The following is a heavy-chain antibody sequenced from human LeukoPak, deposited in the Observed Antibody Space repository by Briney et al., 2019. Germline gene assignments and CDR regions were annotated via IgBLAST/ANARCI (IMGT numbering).Heavy chain of an antibody. Sequence: GGSLRLSCAASGFTFSSYWMTWVRQAPGKGLEWVANIKHDGREKSYVDSVKGRFTLSRDNAKNSLYLQMNSLRAEDTAVYFCARDPRGYFDYWGQGTLVTVSS. CDR2: IKHDGREK. J-gene: IGHJ4*02. CDR1: GFTFSSYW. V-gene: IGHV3-7*01. CDR3: ARDPRGYFDY.